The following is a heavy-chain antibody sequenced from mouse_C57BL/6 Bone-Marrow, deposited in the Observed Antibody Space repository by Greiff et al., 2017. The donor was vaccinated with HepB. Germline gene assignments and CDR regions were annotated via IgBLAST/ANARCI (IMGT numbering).Heavy chain of an antibody. D-gene: IGHD1-1*01. V-gene: IGHV1-42*01. CDR1: GYSFTGYY. CDR3: ARTYYGSGFDWYFDV. Sequence: EVQLQESGPELVKPGASVKISCKASGYSFTGYYMNWVKQSPEKSLEWIGEINPSTGGTTYNQKFKAKATLTVDKSSSTAYMQLQSLTSEDSAVYYCARTYYGSGFDWYFDVWGTGTTVTVSS. J-gene: IGHJ1*03. CDR2: INPSTGGT.